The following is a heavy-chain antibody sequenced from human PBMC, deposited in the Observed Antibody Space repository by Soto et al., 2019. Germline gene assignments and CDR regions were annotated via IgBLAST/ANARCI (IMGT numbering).Heavy chain of an antibody. CDR2: INPSGGST. CDR3: VREAKADYSGMDV. Sequence: ASVKVSCKASGYTFTNYYVHWVRQAPGQGPEWMGVINPSGGSTRDAQKFQGRVTMTRDTSTSTVHMELSSLRSEDTAVYYCVREAKADYSGMDVWGQXTTVTVSS. D-gene: IGHD2-15*01. CDR1: GYTFTNYY. J-gene: IGHJ6*02. V-gene: IGHV1-46*01.